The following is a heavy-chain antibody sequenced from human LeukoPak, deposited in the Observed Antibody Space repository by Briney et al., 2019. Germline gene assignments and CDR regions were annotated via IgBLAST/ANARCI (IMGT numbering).Heavy chain of an antibody. Sequence: GGSLRLSCAASGFTFSTNAMSWVRQAPGKGLEWVSFISNSGDSIYYADSVKGRFTISRDNAKNSLFLQMNSLRAEDTAVYYCARSEARFMLSWGQGTLVTVSS. CDR1: GFTFSTNA. CDR2: ISNSGDSI. CDR3: ARSEARFMLS. D-gene: IGHD3-16*02. J-gene: IGHJ4*02. V-gene: IGHV3-48*03.